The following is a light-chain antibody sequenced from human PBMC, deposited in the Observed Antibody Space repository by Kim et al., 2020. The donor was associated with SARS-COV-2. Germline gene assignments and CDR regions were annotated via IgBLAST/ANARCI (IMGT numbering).Light chain of an antibody. CDR2: AAY. CDR1: QGISGY. CDR3: QQYNSHPRT. V-gene: IGKV1-9*01. Sequence: DIQLTQSPSFLSASVGDRVTITCRASQGISGYLVWYQQKPGEAPKLLIDAAYTLQSGVPSRFSGSGSGTEFSLTISSLQPEDFATYYCQQYNSHPRTFGQGTKGDIK. J-gene: IGKJ1*01.